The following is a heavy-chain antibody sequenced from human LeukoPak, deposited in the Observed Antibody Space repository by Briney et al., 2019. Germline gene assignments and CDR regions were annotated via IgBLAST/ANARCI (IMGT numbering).Heavy chain of an antibody. CDR1: GFTFSSYA. J-gene: IGHJ4*02. Sequence: PGGSLRLSCAASGFTFSSYAMSWVRQAPGKGLEWVSAISGSGGSTYYADSVKGRFTISRDNSKNTLYLQMNSLRAEDTAVYYCAKSFAGDFWSGYYLTPFDYWGQGTLVTVSS. V-gene: IGHV3-23*01. CDR2: ISGSGGST. CDR3: AKSFAGDFWSGYYLTPFDY. D-gene: IGHD3-3*01.